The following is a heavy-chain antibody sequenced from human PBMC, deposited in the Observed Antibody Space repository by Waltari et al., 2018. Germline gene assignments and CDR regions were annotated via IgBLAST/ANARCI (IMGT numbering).Heavy chain of an antibody. D-gene: IGHD3-3*01. CDR2: IYHSGST. J-gene: IGHJ5*02. CDR1: GGSISSGGYS. CDR3: ARAYYDFWSGYYGWFDP. Sequence: QLQLQESGSGLVKPSQTLSLTCAVSGGSISSGGYSWSWIRQPPWKGREWIGYIYHSGSTYYNPSLKSRVTISVDRSKNQFSLKLSSVTAADTAVYYCARAYYDFWSGYYGWFDPWGQGTLVTVSS. V-gene: IGHV4-30-2*01.